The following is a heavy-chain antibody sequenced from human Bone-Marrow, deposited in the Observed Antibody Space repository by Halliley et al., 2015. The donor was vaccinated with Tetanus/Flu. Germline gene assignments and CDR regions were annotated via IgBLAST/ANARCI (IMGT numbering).Heavy chain of an antibody. CDR2: TSFDGSAR. D-gene: IGHD3-16*01. CDR3: VGGAPSPFFYDY. Sequence: WVAGTSFDGSARTHKDSVKGRFTISRYNSKNTLYLQMNSLRDEGTAVYYCVGGAPSPFFYDYWGQEIVLIVSS. V-gene: IGHV3-30*05. J-gene: IGHJ4*02.